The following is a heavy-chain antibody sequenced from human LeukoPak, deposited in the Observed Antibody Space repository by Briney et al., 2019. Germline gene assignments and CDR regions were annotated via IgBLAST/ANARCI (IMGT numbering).Heavy chain of an antibody. V-gene: IGHV1-18*01. D-gene: IGHD3-10*01. CDR2: ISVNNGNT. J-gene: IGHJ5*02. CDR1: GCAFTSYG. Sequence: ASVKVSCKASGCAFTSYGINWVRQAPGQGLEWMGWISVNNGNTHYAQKFQGRVTMTTDTSTSTAYMELRSLRSDDTAVYYCARDAPTMVRGVNWFDPWGQGTLVTVSS. CDR3: ARDAPTMVRGVNWFDP.